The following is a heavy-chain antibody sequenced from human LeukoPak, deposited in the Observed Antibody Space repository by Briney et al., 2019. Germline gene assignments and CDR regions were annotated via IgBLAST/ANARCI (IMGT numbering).Heavy chain of an antibody. D-gene: IGHD2-21*02. V-gene: IGHV3-30*18. J-gene: IGHJ3*02. Sequence: GGSLRLSCAASGFTFSSYGMHWVRQAPGKGLEWVAVISYDGSNKYYADSVKGRFTISRDNSKNTLYLQMNSLRAEDTAVYYCAKIPAAGGDSARAFDIWGQGTMVTVSS. CDR1: GFTFSSYG. CDR2: ISYDGSNK. CDR3: AKIPAAGGDSARAFDI.